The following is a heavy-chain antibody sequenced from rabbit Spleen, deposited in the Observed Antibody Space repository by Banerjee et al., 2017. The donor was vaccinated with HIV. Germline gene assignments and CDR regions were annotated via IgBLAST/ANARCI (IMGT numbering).Heavy chain of an antibody. D-gene: IGHD1-1*01. J-gene: IGHJ6*01. CDR2: IDAGSSGFT. V-gene: IGHV1S40*01. Sequence: SLEESGGDLVKPGASLTLTCKASGFSFNSAYDMCWVRQAPGKGLEWIACIDAGSSGFTYFATWAKGRFTISKTSSTTVTLQMTRLTAADTATYFCARDTSSSFSSYGMDLWGPGTLVTVS. CDR1: GFSFNSAYD. CDR3: ARDTSSSFSSYGMDL.